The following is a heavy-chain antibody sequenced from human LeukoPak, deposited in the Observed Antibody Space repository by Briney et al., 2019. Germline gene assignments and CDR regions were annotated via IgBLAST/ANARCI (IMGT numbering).Heavy chain of an antibody. CDR1: GGSFSGYY. CDR3: ARGNLLTNWFDP. CDR2: INHSGST. D-gene: IGHD1-26*01. Sequence: SETLSLTCAVYGGSFSGYYWSWIRQPPGKGLEWIGEINHSGSTNYNPSLKSRVTISVDTSKNQFPLKLSSVTAADTAVYYCARGNLLTNWFDPWGQGTLVTVSS. V-gene: IGHV4-34*01. J-gene: IGHJ5*02.